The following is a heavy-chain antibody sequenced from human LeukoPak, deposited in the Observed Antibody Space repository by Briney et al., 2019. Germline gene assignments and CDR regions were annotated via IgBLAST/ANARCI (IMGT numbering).Heavy chain of an antibody. CDR3: ASHSYGYSH. CDR1: GIIITSYW. J-gene: IGHJ4*02. CDR2: IKQDGSEK. Sequence: GGSLRLSCAASGIIITSYWMSWVRQTPGNGLEWVANIKQDGSEKNYVDSVKGRFTIFRDNARNSLYLQMNSLRAEDTAVYYCASHSYGYSHWGQGTLVIVSS. V-gene: IGHV3-7*01. D-gene: IGHD3-16*01.